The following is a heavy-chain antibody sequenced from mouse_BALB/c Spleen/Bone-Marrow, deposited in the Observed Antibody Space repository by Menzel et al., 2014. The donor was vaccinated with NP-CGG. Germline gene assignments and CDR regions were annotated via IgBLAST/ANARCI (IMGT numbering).Heavy chain of an antibody. D-gene: IGHD2-4*01. J-gene: IGHJ4*01. CDR3: AITPSAMDY. V-gene: IGHV14-3*02. Sequence: LQQSGAELVKPGASVKLSCTASGFNIKDTDMHWVKQRPEQGMEWIGRIDPANDNTKYDPKFQGKATITADTSSNTVYLQLSSLTSEDTAVYYCAITPSAMDYWGEGTSVTVSS. CDR1: GFNIKDTD. CDR2: IDPANDNT.